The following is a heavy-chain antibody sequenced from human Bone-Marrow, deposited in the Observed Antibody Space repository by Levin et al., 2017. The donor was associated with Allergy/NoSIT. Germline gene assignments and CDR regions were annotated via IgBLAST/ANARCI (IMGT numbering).Heavy chain of an antibody. CDR1: GVTFSTHV. CDR3: ASSSDLESTLDY. J-gene: IGHJ4*02. D-gene: IGHD3-3*01. Sequence: GASVKVSCKTSGVTFSTHVISWVRQAPGQGLEWMGGITPIFATANYAEKFQGRVTITADESASTVYMEVSSLRSGDTAVYYCASSSDLESTLDYWGQGTLVTVSS. CDR2: ITPIFATA. V-gene: IGHV1-69*13.